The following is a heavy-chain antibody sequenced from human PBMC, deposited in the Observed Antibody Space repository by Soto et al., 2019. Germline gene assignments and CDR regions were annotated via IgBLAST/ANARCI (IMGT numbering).Heavy chain of an antibody. Sequence: PSETLSLTCTVSGGSISSYYWSWIRQPPGKGLEWIGYIYYSGSTNYNPSLKSRVTISVDTSKNQFSLKLSSVTAADTAVYFCASKQWLGNDWFDPWRQVNSVTVSS. J-gene: IGHJ5*02. D-gene: IGHD6-19*01. CDR1: GGSISSYY. V-gene: IGHV4-59*01. CDR3: ASKQWLGNDWFDP. CDR2: IYYSGST.